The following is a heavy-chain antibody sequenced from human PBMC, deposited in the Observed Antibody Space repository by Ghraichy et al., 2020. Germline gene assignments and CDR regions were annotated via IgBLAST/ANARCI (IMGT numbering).Heavy chain of an antibody. CDR1: GFTFSSYG. CDR3: ARDWTTPYYYGMDV. D-gene: IGHD4-11*01. J-gene: IGHJ6*02. CDR2: IWYDGSNK. V-gene: IGHV3-33*01. Sequence: GGSLRLSCAASGFTFSSYGMHWVRQAPGKGLEWVAVIWYDGSNKYYADSVKGRFTISRDNSKNTLYLQMNSLRAEDTAVYYCARDWTTPYYYGMDVWGQGTTVTVSS.